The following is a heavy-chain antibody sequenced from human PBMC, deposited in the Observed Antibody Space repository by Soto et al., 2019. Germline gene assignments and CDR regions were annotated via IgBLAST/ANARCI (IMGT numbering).Heavy chain of an antibody. CDR1: GFTFSDHY. V-gene: IGHV3-72*01. D-gene: IGHD5-18*01. CDR3: AREGLRRTGYSCGHSDGDFDY. Sequence: GGSLRLSCAASGFTFSDHYMDWVRQAPGKGLEWVGRTRNKANSYTTEYAASVKGRFTISRDDSKNSLYLQMNSLKTEDTAVYYCAREGLRRTGYSCGHSDGDFDYWGQGTLVTVSS. J-gene: IGHJ4*02. CDR2: TRNKANSYTT.